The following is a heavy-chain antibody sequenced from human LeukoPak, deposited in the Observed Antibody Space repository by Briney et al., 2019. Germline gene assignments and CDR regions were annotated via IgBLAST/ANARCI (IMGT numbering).Heavy chain of an antibody. CDR3: TRDGRDGYPRAAFDI. CDR1: GFTFGDYA. CDR2: IRSKAYGGTT. J-gene: IGHJ3*02. V-gene: IGHV3-49*04. D-gene: IGHD5-24*01. Sequence: GGSLRLSCTASGFTFGDYAMSWVRQAPGKGLEWVGFIRSKAYGGTTEYAASVKGRFTISRDDSKSIAYLQMNSLKTEDTAAYYCTRDGRDGYPRAAFDIWGQGTMVTVSS.